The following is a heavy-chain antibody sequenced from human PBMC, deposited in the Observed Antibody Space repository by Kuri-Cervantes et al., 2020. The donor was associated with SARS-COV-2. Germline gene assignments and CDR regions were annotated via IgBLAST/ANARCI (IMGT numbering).Heavy chain of an antibody. Sequence: GESLKISCAASGFTFSSNYMSWVRQAPGKGLEWVGFIRSKAYGGTTEYAASVKGRFTISRDDSKSIAYLQMNSLKTEDTAVYYCTRDNFWSGYSGYWGQGTLVTVSS. V-gene: IGHV3-49*04. CDR2: IRSKAYGGTT. CDR3: TRDNFWSGYSGY. CDR1: GFTFSSNY. J-gene: IGHJ4*02. D-gene: IGHD3-3*01.